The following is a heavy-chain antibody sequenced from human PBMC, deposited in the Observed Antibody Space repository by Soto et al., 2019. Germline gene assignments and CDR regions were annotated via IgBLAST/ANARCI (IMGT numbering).Heavy chain of an antibody. D-gene: IGHD4-4*01. CDR2: IFYDGGRE. CDR3: AKSRDDYSLYYFYGMDV. J-gene: IGHJ6*02. Sequence: GGSLRLSCAASGFTFRNYGMHWVRQAPGKXLEWVAVIFYDGGREEYADSVKGRFTISRDNSNNTLFLQMNSLRAEDTAVYFCAKSRDDYSLYYFYGMDVWGQGTTVTVSS. V-gene: IGHV3-30*18. CDR1: GFTFRNYG.